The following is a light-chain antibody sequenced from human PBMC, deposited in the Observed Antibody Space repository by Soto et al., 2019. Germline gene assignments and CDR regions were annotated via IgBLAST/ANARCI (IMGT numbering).Light chain of an antibody. J-gene: IGKJ1*01. CDR2: GAS. CDR1: QSVSSSY. Sequence: EIVLTQSPGTLSLSPGERATLSCRASQSVSSSYLAWYQQKPGQAPRLLIYGASSRATGIPDRFSGSGSGTDFTLTISRLEPEDFAVYSCQQYGSSPKTFGQGTKVE. V-gene: IGKV3-20*01. CDR3: QQYGSSPKT.